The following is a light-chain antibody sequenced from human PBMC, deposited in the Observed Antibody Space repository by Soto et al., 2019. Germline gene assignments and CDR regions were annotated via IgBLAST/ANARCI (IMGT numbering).Light chain of an antibody. CDR2: RNN. Sequence: QSFLTQPPSASGTPVQRVTISCSGSSSNIGSNFVYWYQQLPGTAPKLLIYRNNQPPSGVPDRFSGSKSGTSASLAIRGLRYEDEDDYYCASWDDRLXHEVVGGGTK. V-gene: IGLV1-47*01. CDR3: ASWDDRLXHEV. J-gene: IGLJ2*01. CDR1: SSNIGSNF.